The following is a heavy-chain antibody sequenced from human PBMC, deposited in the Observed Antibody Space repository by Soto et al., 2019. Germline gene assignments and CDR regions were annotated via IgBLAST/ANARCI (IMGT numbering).Heavy chain of an antibody. CDR3: AKEAIGGITGNYYGMDV. D-gene: IGHD1-20*01. Sequence: QVQLVESEGGVVQPGRSLRLSCAASGFTFSSYGMHWVRQAPGKGLEWVAVISYDGSNKYYADSVKGRFTISRDNSKNTLYLQMNSLRAEDTAVYYCAKEAIGGITGNYYGMDVWGQGTTVTVSS. J-gene: IGHJ6*02. V-gene: IGHV3-30*18. CDR1: GFTFSSYG. CDR2: ISYDGSNK.